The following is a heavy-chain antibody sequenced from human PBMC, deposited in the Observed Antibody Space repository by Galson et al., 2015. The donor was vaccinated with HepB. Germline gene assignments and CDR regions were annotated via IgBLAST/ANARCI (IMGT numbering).Heavy chain of an antibody. Sequence: SVKVSCKASGGTFSSYTISWVRQAPGQGLEWMGRIIPILGIANYAQKFQGGVTITADKSTSTAYMELSSLRTEDTAVYYCARSDLFYYDSSGYSAFDIWGQGTMVTVSS. CDR1: GGTFSSYT. V-gene: IGHV1-69*02. J-gene: IGHJ3*02. CDR3: ARSDLFYYDSSGYSAFDI. D-gene: IGHD3-22*01. CDR2: IIPILGIA.